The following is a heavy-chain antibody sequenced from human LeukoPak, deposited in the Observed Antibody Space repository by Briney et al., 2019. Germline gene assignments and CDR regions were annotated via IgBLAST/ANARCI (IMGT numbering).Heavy chain of an antibody. V-gene: IGHV1-46*01. Sequence: SSVKVSCKASGYTFTSYYMHWVRQAPGQGLEWMGIINPSGGSTSYAQKFQGRVTMTTDTSTSTAYMELRSLRSDDTAVYYCAREPPARSYYYDTSGNHFDYWGQGTLVTVSS. CDR3: AREPPARSYYYDTSGNHFDY. CDR2: INPSGGST. CDR1: GYTFTSYY. D-gene: IGHD3-22*01. J-gene: IGHJ4*02.